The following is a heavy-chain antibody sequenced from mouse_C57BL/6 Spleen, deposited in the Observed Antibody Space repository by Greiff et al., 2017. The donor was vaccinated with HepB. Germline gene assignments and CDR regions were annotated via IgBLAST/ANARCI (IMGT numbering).Heavy chain of an antibody. CDR2: INPNNGGT. CDR1: GYTFTDYN. D-gene: IGHD2-10*01. J-gene: IGHJ1*03. Sequence: DVKLQESGPELVKPGASVKMSCKASGYTFTDYNMHWVKQSHGKSLEWIGYINPNNGGTSYNQKFKGKATLTVNKSSSTAYMELRSLTSEDSAVYYCATYYGNYWYFDVWGTGTTVTVSS. CDR3: ATYYGNYWYFDV. V-gene: IGHV1-22*01.